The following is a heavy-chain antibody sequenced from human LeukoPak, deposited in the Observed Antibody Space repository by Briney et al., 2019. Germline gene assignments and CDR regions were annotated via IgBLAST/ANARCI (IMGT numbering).Heavy chain of an antibody. J-gene: IGHJ4*02. D-gene: IGHD6-19*01. CDR1: GFTFSNVW. Sequence: NPGGSLRLSCAASGFTFSNVWMSWVRQAPGKGLEWVGRIKSKTGGGTTDYAAPVKGRFTISRDDSKNTLNLQMNSLKTEDTAVYYCTPSIAVAGSLDYWGQGTLVTVSS. CDR2: IKSKTGGGTT. CDR3: TPSIAVAGSLDY. V-gene: IGHV3-15*01.